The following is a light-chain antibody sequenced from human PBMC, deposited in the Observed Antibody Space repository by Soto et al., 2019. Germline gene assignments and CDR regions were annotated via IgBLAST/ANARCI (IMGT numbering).Light chain of an antibody. J-gene: IGKJ5*01. CDR1: QSVSSY. CDR2: DAS. Sequence: EIVLTQSPGTLSVSPGERATLSCRASQSVSSYLAWYQQKLGQAPRLLISDASNRATGIPARFSGSGSGTDFTLTISSLEPEDFAVYYCQQRNIWPITFGQGTRLVIK. V-gene: IGKV3-11*01. CDR3: QQRNIWPIT.